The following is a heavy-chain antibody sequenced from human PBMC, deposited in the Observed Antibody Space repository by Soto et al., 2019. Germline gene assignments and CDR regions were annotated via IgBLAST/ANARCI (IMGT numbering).Heavy chain of an antibody. CDR3: ARWEQLVMNFDY. Sequence: EVQLAESGGGLVKPGGSLRLSCAASGFTFSSYSMNWVRQAPGKGLEWVSSISSSSSYIYYADSVKGRFTISRDNAKNSLYLQMNSLRAEDTAVYYCARWEQLVMNFDYWGQGTLVTVSS. CDR1: GFTFSSYS. V-gene: IGHV3-21*01. J-gene: IGHJ4*02. CDR2: ISSSSSYI. D-gene: IGHD6-6*01.